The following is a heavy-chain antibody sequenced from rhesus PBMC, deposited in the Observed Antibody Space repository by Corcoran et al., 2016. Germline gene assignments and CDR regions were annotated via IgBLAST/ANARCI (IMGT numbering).Heavy chain of an antibody. CDR2: IYWSDSK. CDR3: ARTYWSDWRWYFDL. J-gene: IGHJ2*01. V-gene: IGHV2-95*01. CDR1: GFSISTTGPG. D-gene: IGHD3-22*01. Sequence: QVTLKESGPALVKPTQTLTLTCTFSGFSISTTGPGVGWIRQPPGKTLEWLASIYWSDSKDYRTAVKSRHTGTMDTSKNQVVLTRTEMDPVDTATYYCARTYWSDWRWYFDLWGPGTPITISS.